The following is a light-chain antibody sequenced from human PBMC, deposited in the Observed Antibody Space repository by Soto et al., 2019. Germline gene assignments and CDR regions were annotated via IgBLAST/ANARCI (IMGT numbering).Light chain of an antibody. Sequence: QSALTQPRSVSGSPGQSVNISCSGTNSDVGGHNFVSWYLQHPGKAPKLMLYDVNKRPSGVPDRFSGSKSGNTASLTISGLRAEDEADYYCCSYAGRYTYVFGTGTKVTVL. CDR3: CSYAGRYTYV. V-gene: IGLV2-11*01. J-gene: IGLJ1*01. CDR2: DVN. CDR1: NSDVGGHNF.